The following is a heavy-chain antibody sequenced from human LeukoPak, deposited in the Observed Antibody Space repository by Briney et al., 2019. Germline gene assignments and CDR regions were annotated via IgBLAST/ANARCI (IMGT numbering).Heavy chain of an antibody. CDR1: GFTFSSYR. CDR2: IYYDGSDK. CDR3: ARQIAYYYDSSGYYTTDY. V-gene: IGHV3-33*01. Sequence: GRSLRLSCAASGFTFSSYRMHWVRQAPGKGLEWVAIIYYDGSDKYYADSVKGRFTISRDNSKDTLYLQMNSLRAEDTAVYYCARQIAYYYDSSGYYTTDYWGQGTLVTVSS. J-gene: IGHJ4*02. D-gene: IGHD3-22*01.